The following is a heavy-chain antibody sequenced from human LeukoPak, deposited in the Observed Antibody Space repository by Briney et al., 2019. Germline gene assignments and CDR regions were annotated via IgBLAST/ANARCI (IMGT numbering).Heavy chain of an antibody. CDR1: GGSISSYY. V-gene: IGHV4-59*01. Sequence: SETLSLTCTVSGGSISSYYWGWIRQPPGKGLEWIGYIYYSGSTNYNPSLKSRVTISVDTSKNQFSLKLSSVTAAGTAVYYCARVATINVYYYYYGMDVWGQGATVTVSS. CDR2: IYYSGST. CDR3: ARVATINVYYYYYGMDV. J-gene: IGHJ6*02. D-gene: IGHD5-24*01.